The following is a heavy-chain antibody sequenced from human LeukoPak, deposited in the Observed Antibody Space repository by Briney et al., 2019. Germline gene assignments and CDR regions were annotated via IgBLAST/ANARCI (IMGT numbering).Heavy chain of an antibody. J-gene: IGHJ6*02. CDR1: GGSFSGYY. Sequence: SETLSLTCAVYGGSFSGYYWSWIRQPPGKGLEWIGEINHSGSTNYNPSLKSRVTISVDTSKNQFSLKLSSVTAADTAVYYCARVPAARGYYYGMDVWGQGTTVTVSS. V-gene: IGHV4-34*01. D-gene: IGHD2-2*01. CDR3: ARVPAARGYYYGMDV. CDR2: INHSGST.